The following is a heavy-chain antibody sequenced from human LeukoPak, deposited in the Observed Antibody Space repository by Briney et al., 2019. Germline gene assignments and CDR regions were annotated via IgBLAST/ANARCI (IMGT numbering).Heavy chain of an antibody. CDR3: ATPLDYYDSNNYHQGGD. CDR2: ISSRGSYI. D-gene: IGHD3-22*01. Sequence: PGGSLRLSCAASGFTFSNYNINWVRQAPGKGLEWVSCISSRGSYIYYADSVKGRFTISRDNAKNSLFLQMNSLRAEDTAVYYCATPLDYYDSNNYHQGGDWGQGTLVTVSS. CDR1: GFTFSNYN. V-gene: IGHV3-21*04. J-gene: IGHJ4*02.